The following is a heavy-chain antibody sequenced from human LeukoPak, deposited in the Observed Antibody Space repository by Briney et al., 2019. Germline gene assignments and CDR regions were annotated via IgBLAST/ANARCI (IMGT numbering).Heavy chain of an antibody. CDR2: IWYDGSNK. Sequence: GGSLRLSCAASGFTFSSYSMNWVRQAPGKGLEWVAVIWYDGSNKYYADSVKGRFTISRDNSKNTLYLQMNSLRAEDTAVYYCAREDRAFDYWGQGTLVTVSS. CDR1: GFTFSSYS. V-gene: IGHV3-33*08. J-gene: IGHJ4*02. CDR3: AREDRAFDY.